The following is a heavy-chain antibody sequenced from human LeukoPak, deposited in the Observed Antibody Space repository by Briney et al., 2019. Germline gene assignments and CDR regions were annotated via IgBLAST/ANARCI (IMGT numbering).Heavy chain of an antibody. Sequence: PSETLSLTCAVYGGSFSGYYWSWIRQPPGKGPEWIGEINHSGSTNYNPSLKSRVTISVDTSKNQFSLKLSSVTAADTAVYYCARGRSGYYGSGSQIDYWGQGTLVTVSS. CDR3: ARGRSGYYGSGSQIDY. CDR2: INHSGST. V-gene: IGHV4-34*01. CDR1: GGSFSGYY. D-gene: IGHD3-10*01. J-gene: IGHJ4*02.